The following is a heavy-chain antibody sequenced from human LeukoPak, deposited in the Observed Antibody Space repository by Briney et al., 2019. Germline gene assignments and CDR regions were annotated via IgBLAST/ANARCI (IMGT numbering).Heavy chain of an antibody. J-gene: IGHJ4*02. CDR3: ARGPRDSSSWDIHGSTRIPPQMYYFDY. D-gene: IGHD6-13*01. CDR1: GGSISSGSYY. Sequence: SETLSLTCTVSGGSISSGSYYWSWIRQPAGKGLEWIGRIYTSGSTNYNPSLKSRVTISVDTSKNQFSLKLSSVTAADTAVYYCARGPRDSSSWDIHGSTRIPPQMYYFDYWGQGTLVTVSS. V-gene: IGHV4-61*02. CDR2: IYTSGST.